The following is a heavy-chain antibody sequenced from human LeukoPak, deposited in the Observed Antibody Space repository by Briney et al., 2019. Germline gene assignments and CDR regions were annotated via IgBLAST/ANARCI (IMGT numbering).Heavy chain of an antibody. D-gene: IGHD3-9*01. CDR1: GFTFSSYW. CDR2: IDNDGSTT. V-gene: IGHV3-74*01. Sequence: PGGSLRLSCAASGFTFSSYWMHWVRQAPGKGLVWVSRIDNDGSTTNYADSVKGRFSISRFNAKETLYLQMNSLRVEDTAVYYCARGTDDIDIWGQGTLVTVSS. CDR3: ARGTDDIDI. J-gene: IGHJ3*02.